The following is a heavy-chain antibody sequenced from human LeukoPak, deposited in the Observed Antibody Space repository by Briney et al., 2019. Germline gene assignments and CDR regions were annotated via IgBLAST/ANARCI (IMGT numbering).Heavy chain of an antibody. Sequence: SETLSLTCSVSGGSIRNYFWSWIRQPPGKGLEWIGEINHSGSTNYNPSLKSRVTISVDTSKNQFSLKLSSVTAADTAVYYCASAVGQPTDTSGGYWGQGTLVTVSS. CDR2: INHSGST. CDR1: GGSIRNYF. V-gene: IGHV4-34*01. CDR3: ASAVGQPTDTSGGY. J-gene: IGHJ4*02. D-gene: IGHD3-10*01.